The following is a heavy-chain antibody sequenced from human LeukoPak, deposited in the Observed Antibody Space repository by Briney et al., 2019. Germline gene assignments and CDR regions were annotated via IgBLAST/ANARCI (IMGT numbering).Heavy chain of an antibody. CDR3: ARVGTVTLYYFDH. Sequence: ASVKVSCKASGYTFTSYDINWVRQAPGQGLEWMGWMNPNSGNTGYAQKFQGRVTITRNTSISTAYMELSSLRSEDTAVYYCARVGTVTLYYFDHWGQGTLVTVSS. D-gene: IGHD4-17*01. CDR1: GYTFTSYD. J-gene: IGHJ4*02. CDR2: MNPNSGNT. V-gene: IGHV1-8*03.